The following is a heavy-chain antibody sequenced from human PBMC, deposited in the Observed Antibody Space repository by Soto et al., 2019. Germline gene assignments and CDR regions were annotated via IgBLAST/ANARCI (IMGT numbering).Heavy chain of an antibody. D-gene: IGHD3-10*01. Sequence: EVQLLESGGGLVQPGGSLRLSCAASGFTFSSYAMSWVRQAPGKGLEWVSAISGSGGSTYYADSVKARFTISRDNSKNTLYLQINSLRAEDTAVYYCAKDPDAFYYGAGTGYFDYWGEGTMVTVSS. CDR1: GFTFSSYA. V-gene: IGHV3-23*01. CDR2: ISGSGGST. J-gene: IGHJ4*02. CDR3: AKDPDAFYYGAGTGYFDY.